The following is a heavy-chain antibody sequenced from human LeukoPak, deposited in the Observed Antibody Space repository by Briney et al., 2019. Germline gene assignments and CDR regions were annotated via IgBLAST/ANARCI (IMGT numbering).Heavy chain of an antibody. CDR1: GGSISSSSYY. D-gene: IGHD3-22*01. Sequence: SETLSLTCTVSGGSISSSSYYWGWIRQPPGKGLEWIGSIYYSGSTYYNPSLKSRVTISVDTSKNQFSLKLSSVTAAGTAVYYCARSALHYYDSSGGFDYWGQGTLVTVSS. V-gene: IGHV4-39*07. CDR3: ARSALHYYDSSGGFDY. J-gene: IGHJ4*02. CDR2: IYYSGST.